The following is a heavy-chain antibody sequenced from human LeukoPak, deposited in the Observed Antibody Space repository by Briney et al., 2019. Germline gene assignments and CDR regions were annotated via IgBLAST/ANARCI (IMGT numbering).Heavy chain of an antibody. CDR2: IYYSGST. J-gene: IGHJ4*02. V-gene: IGHV4-31*03. CDR3: ARGLADYGGNPVMSDY. CDR1: GGSISSGGYY. D-gene: IGHD4-23*01. Sequence: SQTLSLTCTVSGGSISSGGYYWSWIRQHPGKGLEWIGYIYYSGSTYYNPSLKSRVTISVDTSKNQFSLKLSSVTAADTAVYYCARGLADYGGNPVMSDYWGRGTLVTVSS.